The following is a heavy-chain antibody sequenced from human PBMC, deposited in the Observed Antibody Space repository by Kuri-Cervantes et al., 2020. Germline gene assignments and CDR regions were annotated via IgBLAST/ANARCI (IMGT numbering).Heavy chain of an antibody. CDR3: ARGEGDCSGGSCYSGAFDI. CDR2: ISAYNGNT. J-gene: IGHJ3*02. V-gene: IGHV1-18*01. D-gene: IGHD2-15*01. CDR1: GYTFTSYG. Sequence: ASVKVSCKASGYTFTSYGISWVRQAPGQGLEWMGWISAYNGNTNYAQTLQGRVTMTTDTSTSTAYMELRSLRSDDTAVYYCARGEGDCSGGSCYSGAFDIWGQGTMVTVSS.